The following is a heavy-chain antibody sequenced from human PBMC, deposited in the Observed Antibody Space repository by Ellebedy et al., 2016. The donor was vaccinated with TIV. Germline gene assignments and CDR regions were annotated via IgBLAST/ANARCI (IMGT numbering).Heavy chain of an antibody. D-gene: IGHD5-24*01. CDR2: INPSGGST. CDR1: GYTFTSYY. CDR3: ARESSERWLQSNSPFDY. V-gene: IGHV1-46*01. Sequence: AASVKVSCKASGYTFTSYYMHWVRQAPGQGLEWMGIINPSGGSTSYAQKFQGRVTMTRDTSTSTVYMELSSLRSEDTAVYYCARESSERWLQSNSPFDYWGQGTLVTVSS. J-gene: IGHJ4*02.